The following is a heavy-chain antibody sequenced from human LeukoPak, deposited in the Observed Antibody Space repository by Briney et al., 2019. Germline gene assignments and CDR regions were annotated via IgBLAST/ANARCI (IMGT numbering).Heavy chain of an antibody. CDR2: INHSGST. CDR1: GGSFSGYY. V-gene: IGHV4-34*01. Sequence: KPSETLSLTCAVYGGSFSGYYWSWIRKPPGKGLEWIGEINHSGSTNYNPSLKSRVTISGDTSKKQFSLKLSSATAADTAVYYCVTYYYGSSAPKRNYWGQGILVTVSS. CDR3: VTYYYGSSAPKRNY. D-gene: IGHD3-22*01. J-gene: IGHJ4*02.